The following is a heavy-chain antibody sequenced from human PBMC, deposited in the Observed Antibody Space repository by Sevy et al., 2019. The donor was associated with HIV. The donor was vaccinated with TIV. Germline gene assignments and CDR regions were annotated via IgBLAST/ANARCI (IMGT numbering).Heavy chain of an antibody. J-gene: IGHJ4*02. CDR3: ARGRGGGYNFAY. CDR1: GYTFTAFY. V-gene: IGHV1-2*02. D-gene: IGHD5-12*01. CDR2: INPNTGDT. Sequence: ASVKVSCKASGYTFTAFYLHWVRQAPGQGLEWMGWINPNTGDTNYAQRFQGRVTLTRDTSISTAYMEVVRLTSDDTAVYYCARGRGGGYNFAYWGQGTLVTVSS.